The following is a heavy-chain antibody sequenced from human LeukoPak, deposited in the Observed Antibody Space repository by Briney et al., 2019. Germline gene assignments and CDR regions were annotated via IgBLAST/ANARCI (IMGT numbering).Heavy chain of an antibody. V-gene: IGHV3-23*01. D-gene: IGHD3-10*01. CDR2: ISGNSGNT. CDR1: GFTFSSYA. CDR3: ARGYGSGSYYIDY. J-gene: IGHJ4*02. Sequence: GGSLRLSCAASGFTFSSYAMSWVRQAPGMGLEWVSAISGNSGNTHYADSVKGRFTTSRDNSKNTLYLQMNSLRAEDTAVYYCARGYGSGSYYIDYWGQGTLVTVSS.